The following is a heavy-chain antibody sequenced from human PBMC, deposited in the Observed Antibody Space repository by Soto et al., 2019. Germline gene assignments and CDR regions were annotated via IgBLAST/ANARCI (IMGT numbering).Heavy chain of an antibody. V-gene: IGHV1-69*06. CDR2: ITPVFGTP. Sequence: SVKVSCKVSGGTFSSYRFSWVLQAPGQGLEWMGGITPVFGTPDYAQKFQGRVTVTADRSTNTAYMELSRLTSEDTAVYYCARDLPSLEVRSYGMDVWGQGTTVTVSS. CDR3: ARDLPSLEVRSYGMDV. J-gene: IGHJ6*02. D-gene: IGHD3-10*01. CDR1: GGTFSSYR.